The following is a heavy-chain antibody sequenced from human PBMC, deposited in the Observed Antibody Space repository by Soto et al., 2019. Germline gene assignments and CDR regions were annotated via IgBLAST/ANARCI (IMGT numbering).Heavy chain of an antibody. J-gene: IGHJ6*02. CDR3: ARDEVAARLPYYYYGMDV. Sequence: RASVKVSCKASGYTFTSYGISWVRQAPGQGLEWMGGIIPIFGTANYAQKFQGRVTITADESTSTAYMELSSLRSEDTAVYYCARDEVAARLPYYYYGMDVWGQGTTVTVSS. CDR1: GYTFTSYG. V-gene: IGHV1-69*13. CDR2: IIPIFGTA. D-gene: IGHD6-6*01.